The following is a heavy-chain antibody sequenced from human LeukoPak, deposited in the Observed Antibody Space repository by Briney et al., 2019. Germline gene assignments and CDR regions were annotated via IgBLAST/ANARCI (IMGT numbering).Heavy chain of an antibody. V-gene: IGHV1-46*01. Sequence: GASVKVSCKASGYTFTSYDINWVRQAPGQGLEWMGIVNPSGGSTSYAQKFQGRVTMTRDTSTSTVYMELSSLRSEDTAVYYCASHGSAVGATDFDLWGRGTLVTVSS. CDR1: GYTFTSYD. J-gene: IGHJ2*01. CDR2: VNPSGGST. D-gene: IGHD1-26*01. CDR3: ASHGSAVGATDFDL.